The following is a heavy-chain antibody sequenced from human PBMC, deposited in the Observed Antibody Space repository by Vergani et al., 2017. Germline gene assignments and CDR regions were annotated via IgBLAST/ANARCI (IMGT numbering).Heavy chain of an antibody. Sequence: EVQLVESGGGLIQPGGSLRLSCAASGFTVSSNYMSWVRQAPGKGLEWVSSISSSSSYIYYADSVKGRFTISRDNAKNSLYLQMNSLRAEDTAVYYCARARGGSYDAFDIWGQGTMVTVSS. V-gene: IGHV3-21*01. CDR2: ISSSSSYI. D-gene: IGHD3-16*01. J-gene: IGHJ3*02. CDR1: GFTVSSNY. CDR3: ARARGGSYDAFDI.